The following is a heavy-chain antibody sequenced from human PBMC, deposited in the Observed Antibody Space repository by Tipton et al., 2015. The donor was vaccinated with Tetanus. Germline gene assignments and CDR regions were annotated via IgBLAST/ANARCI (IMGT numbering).Heavy chain of an antibody. D-gene: IGHD2-21*02. V-gene: IGHV4-4*07. CDR3: ARDRGVTSPFGSYYYGMDV. Sequence: TLSLTCNVSGGSLSSRYWSWIRQTAGKRLEWIGRIYISGSTDYNPSLKTRVSMSVGTSKNQFSLKLSSVTAADTAVYYCARDRGVTSPFGSYYYGMDVWGQGTTVTVSS. CDR1: GGSLSSRY. CDR2: IYISGST. J-gene: IGHJ6*02.